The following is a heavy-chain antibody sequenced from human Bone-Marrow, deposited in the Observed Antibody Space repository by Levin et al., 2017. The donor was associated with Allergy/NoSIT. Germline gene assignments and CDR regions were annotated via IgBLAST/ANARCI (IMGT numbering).Heavy chain of an antibody. V-gene: IGHV3-9*02. Sequence: QRGESLKISCVASGFISHDYAIHWVRQAPGKGLEWVSGIFWKRDIVGYADSVKGRFTTSRDNAKNSLYLQMNSLRTEDTAVYYCANDQSPGGADVWGQGTTVIVSS. CDR2: IFWKRDIV. CDR3: ANDQSPGGADV. D-gene: IGHD3-10*01. CDR1: GFISHDYA. J-gene: IGHJ6*02.